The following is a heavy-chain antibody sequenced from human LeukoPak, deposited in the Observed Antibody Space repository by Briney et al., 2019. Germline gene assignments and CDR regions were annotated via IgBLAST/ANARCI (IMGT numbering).Heavy chain of an antibody. J-gene: IGHJ3*02. Sequence: ASVKVSCKASGGTFSSYAISWVRQAPGQGLEWMGGIIPIFGTANYAQKFQGRVTITADESTSTAYMELSSLRSEDTAVYYCESCVVYCSSNLGNCAFDIWGQGTMVTVSS. CDR2: IIPIFGTA. CDR1: GGTFSSYA. CDR3: ESCVVYCSSNLGNCAFDI. V-gene: IGHV1-69*13. D-gene: IGHD2-2*01.